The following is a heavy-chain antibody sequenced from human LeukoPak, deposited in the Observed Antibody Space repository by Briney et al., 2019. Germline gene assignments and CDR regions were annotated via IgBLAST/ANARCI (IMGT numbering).Heavy chain of an antibody. V-gene: IGHV3-48*04. D-gene: IGHD6-13*01. Sequence: PGRSLRLSCAASGFTFSSYGMHWVRQAPGKGLEWVSYISGSSSTIYYADSVKGRFTISRDNAKNSLYLQMNSLRAEDTAVYYCARIKYSSSWYRGAFDIWGQGTMVTVSS. CDR3: ARIKYSSSWYRGAFDI. J-gene: IGHJ3*02. CDR2: ISGSSSTI. CDR1: GFTFSSYG.